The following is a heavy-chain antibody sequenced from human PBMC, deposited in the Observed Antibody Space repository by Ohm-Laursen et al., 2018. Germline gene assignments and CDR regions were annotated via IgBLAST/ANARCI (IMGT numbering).Heavy chain of an antibody. V-gene: IGHV1-2*02. CDR2: INPNSGGT. CDR3: AGTDYYDSSGPWGY. J-gene: IGHJ4*02. D-gene: IGHD3-22*01. CDR1: GYTFTGYY. Sequence: ASVKVSCKASGYTFTGYYMHWVRQAPGQGLEWMGWINPNSGGTNYAQKFQGRVTMTRDTSISTAYMELSRLRSDDTAVYYCAGTDYYDSSGPWGYWGQGTLVTVSS.